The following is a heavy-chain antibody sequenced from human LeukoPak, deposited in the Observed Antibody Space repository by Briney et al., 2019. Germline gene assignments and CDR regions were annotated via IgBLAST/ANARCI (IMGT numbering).Heavy chain of an antibody. CDR3: AKSLGTAMVICGFDY. Sequence: GGSLRLSCLTSGFTFSTNAMSWVRQAPGKGLEWIPGISGSGGSTYYADSVKGRFTISRDNSKNTLYLQMNSLRAEDTAVYYCAKSLGTAMVICGFDYWGQGTLVTVSS. CDR1: GFTFSTNA. V-gene: IGHV3-23*01. J-gene: IGHJ4*02. D-gene: IGHD5-18*01. CDR2: ISGSGGST.